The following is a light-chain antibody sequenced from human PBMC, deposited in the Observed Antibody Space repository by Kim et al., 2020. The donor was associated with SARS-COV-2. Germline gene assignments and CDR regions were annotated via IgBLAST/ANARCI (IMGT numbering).Light chain of an antibody. J-gene: IGKJ2*01. CDR2: DAS. V-gene: IGKV3-15*01. Sequence: EIVMTQSPDTLSVSPGERATLSCRASQSLDDDLAWYQQKPGQAPRLLIFDASTRATGVPARFSGSGSGTEFTLTISRLQSEDFAVYYCQQYNFWHSFGQGTKLE. CDR3: QQYNFWHS. CDR1: QSLDDD.